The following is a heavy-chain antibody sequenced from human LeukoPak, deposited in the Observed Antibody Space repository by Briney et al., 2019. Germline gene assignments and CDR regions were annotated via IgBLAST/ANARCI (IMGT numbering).Heavy chain of an antibody. CDR1: GYTFTSYA. CDR3: ARYIVGATRAFDY. Sequence: ASVKVSCKASGYTFTSYAMHWVRQAPGQRLEWMGWINAGNGNTKYSQKFQGRVTITRDTSASTAYMELSSLRSEDTAVYYCARYIVGATRAFDYWGQGTLVTVSA. CDR2: INAGNGNT. V-gene: IGHV1-3*01. D-gene: IGHD1-26*01. J-gene: IGHJ4*02.